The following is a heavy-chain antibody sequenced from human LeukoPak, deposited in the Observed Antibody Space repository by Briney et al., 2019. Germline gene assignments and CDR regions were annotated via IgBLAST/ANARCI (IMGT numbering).Heavy chain of an antibody. CDR2: ISTSTSTI. V-gene: IGHV3-48*01. Sequence: GGFLRLSCAASGFTFSSYSMNWVRQAPGKGLEWVSYISTSTSTIYYADSVKGRFTISRDNAKNSLYLQMNSLRAEDTAVYYCARDVMTTINYYYYYYMDVWGKGTTVTVSS. D-gene: IGHD3-16*01. CDR3: ARDVMTTINYYYYYYMDV. J-gene: IGHJ6*03. CDR1: GFTFSSYS.